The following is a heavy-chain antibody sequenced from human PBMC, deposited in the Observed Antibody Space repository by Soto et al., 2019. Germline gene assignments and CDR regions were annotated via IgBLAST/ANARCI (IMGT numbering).Heavy chain of an antibody. CDR3: AIEPLHRGGYCSSTSCYFS. Sequence: QLQLQESGPGLVKPSETLSLTCTVSGGSISSSSYYWGWIRQPPGKGLEWIGSIYYSGSTYYNPSLKSRVTISVDTSKNQFSLKLSSVTAADTAVYYCAIEPLHRGGYCSSTSCYFSWGQGTLVTVSS. J-gene: IGHJ5*02. CDR1: GGSISSSSYY. D-gene: IGHD2-2*01. V-gene: IGHV4-39*02. CDR2: IYYSGST.